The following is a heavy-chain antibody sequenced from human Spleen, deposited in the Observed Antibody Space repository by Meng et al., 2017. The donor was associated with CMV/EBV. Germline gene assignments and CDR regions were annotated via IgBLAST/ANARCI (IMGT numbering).Heavy chain of an antibody. J-gene: IGHJ4*02. Sequence: GSLRLSCTVSGDSVITGSYYWTWIRQPPGKGLEWIGYIYYNGITNYNAPLKSRVTISADTSRKQFSLTLTSVTAADTAIYFCARDNVVAGSFDFWGQGILVTVSS. CDR1: GDSVITGSYY. CDR2: IYYNGIT. CDR3: ARDNVVAGSFDF. V-gene: IGHV4-61*01. D-gene: IGHD6-19*01.